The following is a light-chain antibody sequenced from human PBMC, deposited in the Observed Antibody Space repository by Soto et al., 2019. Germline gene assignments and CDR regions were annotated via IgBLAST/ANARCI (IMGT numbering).Light chain of an antibody. CDR3: CSYTSATXXX. Sequence: QSVLTQPASVSGSPGQSITISCTGSSSDVGAYNYVSWYQQHHPGEAPKLIIYDVSHRPAGASNRFSGSKSGNTASLTISGLQTEDEADYFXCSYTSATXXXFXTXTKVXVL. CDR1: SSDVGAYNY. CDR2: DVS. J-gene: IGLJ1*01. V-gene: IGLV2-14*03.